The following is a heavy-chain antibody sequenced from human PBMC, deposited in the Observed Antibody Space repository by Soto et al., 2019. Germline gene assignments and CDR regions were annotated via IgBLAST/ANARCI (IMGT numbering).Heavy chain of an antibody. CDR1: CGSVSSGSYY. D-gene: IGHD3-16*01. V-gene: IGHV4-61*01. CDR2: IYYSGST. Sequence: PSETLSLTCTVSCGSVSSGSYYWSWIRQPPGKGLEWIGYIYYSGSTNYNPSLKSRVTISVDTSKNQFSLKLSSVTAADTAVYYCARGGDQKDAFDIWGQGTMVTVSS. CDR3: ARGGDQKDAFDI. J-gene: IGHJ3*02.